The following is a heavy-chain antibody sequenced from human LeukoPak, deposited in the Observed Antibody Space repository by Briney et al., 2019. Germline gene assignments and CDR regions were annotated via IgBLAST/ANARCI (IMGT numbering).Heavy chain of an antibody. D-gene: IGHD3-22*01. V-gene: IGHV4-31*03. CDR1: GGYISSGGYL. J-gene: IGHJ6*03. CDR3: ARDRRYSFDSSGYQSPTGYYMDV. CDR2: FYYSVCI. Sequence: SHTLSLICTVSGGYISSGGYLWRWIRQHPDKVLELIGYFYYSVCIYYNPSLKSRVTISVDTSKNQFSLKLSSVTAADTAVYYCARDRRYSFDSSGYQSPTGYYMDVWGKGTTVTVSS.